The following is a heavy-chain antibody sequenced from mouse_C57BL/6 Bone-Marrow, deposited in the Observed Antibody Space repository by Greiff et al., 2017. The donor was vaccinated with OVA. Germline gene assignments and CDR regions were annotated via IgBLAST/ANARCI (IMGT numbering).Heavy chain of an antibody. CDR3: ARRSILPYFDY. J-gene: IGHJ2*01. Sequence: QVQLQQSGAELARPGASVKLSCKASGYTFTSYGISWVKQRTGQGLEWIGEIYPRRGNTYYNEKFKGKATLTADKSSSTAYMELRSLTSEDAAVYFCARRSILPYFDYWGQGTTLTVSS. V-gene: IGHV1-81*01. CDR2: IYPRRGNT. D-gene: IGHD1-1*01. CDR1: GYTFTSYG.